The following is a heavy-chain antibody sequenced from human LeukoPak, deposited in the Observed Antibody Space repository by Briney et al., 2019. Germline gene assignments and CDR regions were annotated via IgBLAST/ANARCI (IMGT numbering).Heavy chain of an antibody. J-gene: IGHJ4*02. CDR2: ISAYNGNT. CDR1: GGTFSSHA. D-gene: IGHD3-22*01. V-gene: IGHV1-18*01. CDR3: ARRLTGRTGYFDSGGYFDF. Sequence: ASVKVSCKASGGTFSSHAISWVRQAPGQGLEWMGWISAYNGNTNYAQKYHDRVTMTTDTSTSTVYMELKSLRSDDTAVYFCARRLTGRTGYFDSGGYFDFWGQGTLVTVSS.